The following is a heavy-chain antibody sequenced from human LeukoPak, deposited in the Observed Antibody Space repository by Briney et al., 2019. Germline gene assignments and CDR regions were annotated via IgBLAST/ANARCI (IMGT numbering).Heavy chain of an antibody. J-gene: IGHJ6*03. CDR3: ARESSFDLWSGYSGGYYYMDV. Sequence: SETLSLTCSVSGDSISSSYWTGIRQPPGKGREGIWYISYSGSTTYTPSLKGRVPIFLGTRKNQFFLEFAPAADADTAVYYCARESSFDLWSGYSGGYYYMDVWGKGTTVTVSS. V-gene: IGHV4-59*12. CDR2: ISYSGST. D-gene: IGHD3-3*01. CDR1: GDSISSSY.